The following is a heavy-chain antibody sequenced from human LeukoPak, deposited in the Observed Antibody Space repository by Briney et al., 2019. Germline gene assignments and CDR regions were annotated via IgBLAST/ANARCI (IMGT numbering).Heavy chain of an antibody. D-gene: IGHD5-24*01. V-gene: IGHV3-30*18. J-gene: IGHJ4*02. CDR3: AKGGVDGYNWRGASIDY. CDR1: GFTFSSYG. Sequence: PGGSLRLSSAASGFTFSSYGMHWVRQAPGKGLEWVAVISYDGSNKYYADSVKGRFTISRDNSKNTLYLQMNSLRAEDTAVYYCAKGGVDGYNWRGASIDYWGQGTLVTVSS. CDR2: ISYDGSNK.